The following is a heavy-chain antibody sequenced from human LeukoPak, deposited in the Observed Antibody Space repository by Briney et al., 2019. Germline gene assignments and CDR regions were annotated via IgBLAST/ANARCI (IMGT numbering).Heavy chain of an antibody. CDR2: INTNTGSP. Sequence: HGASVTVSCKASGYTFTSYAMNWVRQAPGQGLEWMGWINTNTGSPTYAQGFTGRFVFSLDTSVSTAYVQINSLEAEDTAVYYCARDIRLVGATFDYWGQGALVTVSS. J-gene: IGHJ4*02. D-gene: IGHD1-26*01. CDR1: GYTFTSYA. CDR3: ARDIRLVGATFDY. V-gene: IGHV7-4-1*02.